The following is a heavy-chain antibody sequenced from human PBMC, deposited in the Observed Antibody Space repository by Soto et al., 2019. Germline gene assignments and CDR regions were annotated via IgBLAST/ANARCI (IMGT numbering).Heavy chain of an antibody. J-gene: IGHJ4*02. Sequence: GGSLRLSCAASGFTFSNYWMSWVRQAPGKGLEWVANIKQDGTEKNYVDSVRGRFTISRDNAKNSLDLQMNSLTAEDTAVYYCASVAIWGQGTLVTLSS. D-gene: IGHD5-12*01. CDR2: IKQDGTEK. V-gene: IGHV3-7*01. CDR1: GFTFSNYW. CDR3: ASVAI.